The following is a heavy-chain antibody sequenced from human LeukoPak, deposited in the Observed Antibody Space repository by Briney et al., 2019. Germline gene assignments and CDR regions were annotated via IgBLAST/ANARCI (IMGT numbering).Heavy chain of an antibody. J-gene: IGHJ4*02. V-gene: IGHV3-7*03. Sequence: GGSLRLPCAASGFTFSHYWMTWVRQAPGKGLEWVANIKQDGSEKYYVDSLKGRFTISRDNAKNSLYLQINSLRADDTAIYYCARDSGRFYIDYWGQGTLVTVSS. CDR2: IKQDGSEK. CDR1: GFTFSHYW. D-gene: IGHD1-26*01. CDR3: ARDSGRFYIDY.